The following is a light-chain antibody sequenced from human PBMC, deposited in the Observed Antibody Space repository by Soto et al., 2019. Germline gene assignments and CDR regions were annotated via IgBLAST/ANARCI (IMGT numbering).Light chain of an antibody. CDR3: QPYNNWPLT. J-gene: IGKJ4*01. CDR2: GAS. Sequence: IVVRQSPALVSRSPGERATLSCRASQSVISSLAGYQQKLGQAPRLLIYGASTRATCTPARFSGSGSGTEFFLNISSLQSEDSAVYYCQPYNNWPLTFGGGTKVDI. CDR1: QSVISS. V-gene: IGKV3-15*01.